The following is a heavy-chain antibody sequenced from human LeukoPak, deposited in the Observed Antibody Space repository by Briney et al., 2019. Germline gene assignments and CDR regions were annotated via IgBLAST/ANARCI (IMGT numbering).Heavy chain of an antibody. V-gene: IGHV1-2*02. CDR2: INPNSGGT. CDR1: GYIFTGYY. CDR3: ARVNYYDSSGSDEAYFDY. J-gene: IGHJ4*02. D-gene: IGHD3-22*01. Sequence: GASVKVSCKASGYIFTGYYMHWVRQAPGQGLEWMGWINPNSGGTNYAQKFQGRVTMTRDTSISTAYMELSRLRSDDTAVYYCARVNYYDSSGSDEAYFDYWGQGTLVTVSS.